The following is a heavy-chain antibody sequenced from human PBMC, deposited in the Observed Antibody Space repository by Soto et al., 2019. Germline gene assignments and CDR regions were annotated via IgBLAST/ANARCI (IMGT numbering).Heavy chain of an antibody. J-gene: IGHJ4*02. CDR1: GGSLSSYS. V-gene: IGHV4-4*07. D-gene: IGHD3-16*01. CDR3: TKGATSPFDS. Sequence: PSETLSLTCTVSGGSLSSYSWNWIRQPAGKGLEWIGRIYTSGGTNYNPSLRSRLTMSVDTSKNQFSLKLSSVTASDTAIYYCTKGATSPFDSWGQGTRVTVSS. CDR2: IYTSGGT.